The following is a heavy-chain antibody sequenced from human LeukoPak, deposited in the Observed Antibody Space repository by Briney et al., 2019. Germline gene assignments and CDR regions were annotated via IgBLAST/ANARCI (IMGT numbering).Heavy chain of an antibody. CDR3: AKGFRYFES. V-gene: IGHV3-23*01. D-gene: IGHD3-10*01. CDR1: GFAFRSYT. CDR2: ITTSGGT. J-gene: IGHJ4*02. Sequence: GGSLRLSCAASGFAFRSYTMTWVRLAPAPGKGLEWVSTITTSGGTNYADSVKGRFTISRDNSKNTVYLQMNSLRAEDTAIYYCAKGFRYFESWGPGTLVTVSS.